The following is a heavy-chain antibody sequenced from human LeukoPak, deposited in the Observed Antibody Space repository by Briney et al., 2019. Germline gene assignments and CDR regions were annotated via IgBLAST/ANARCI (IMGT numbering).Heavy chain of an antibody. V-gene: IGHV4-59*08. CDR1: GGSISSYY. D-gene: IGHD1-1*01. CDR3: ARYWSRFDH. J-gene: IGHJ4*02. Sequence: PSETLSLTCTVSGGSISSYYWSWIRQPPGKGLEWIGYIYYSGTTNYNPSLKSRVTIPVDTSKNQFSLKLSSVTAADTAVYFCARYWSRFDHWGQGTLVTVSS. CDR2: IYYSGTT.